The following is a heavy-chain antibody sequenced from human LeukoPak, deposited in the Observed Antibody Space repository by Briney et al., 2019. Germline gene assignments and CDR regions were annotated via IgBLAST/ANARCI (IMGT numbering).Heavy chain of an antibody. D-gene: IGHD1-26*01. CDR1: GFTFSSYG. J-gene: IGHJ4*02. CDR2: IRADGSNK. Sequence: GGSLRLSCAASGFTFSSYGMHWVRQAPGKGLEWVAFIRADGSNKYYADSVKGRFTISRDNSKNTLYLQMNSLRPEDTAVYYCASGGTYSGYFSYWGQGTLVTVSS. CDR3: ASGGTYSGYFSY. V-gene: IGHV3-30*02.